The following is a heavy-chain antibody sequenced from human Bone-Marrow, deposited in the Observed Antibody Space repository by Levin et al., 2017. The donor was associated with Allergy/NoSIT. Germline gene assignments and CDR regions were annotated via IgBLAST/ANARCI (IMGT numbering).Heavy chain of an antibody. D-gene: IGHD1-26*01. V-gene: IGHV4-38-2*02. CDR2: IDYGGTT. CDR1: GYSISSGYY. CDR3: ARDIYTGTYYYDY. Sequence: KASETLSLTCSVSGYSISSGYYWGWIRQPPGKGLEWIGSIDYGGTTFYSSSLKSRVTISVDTSRNQFSLKLNSVTAADAAVYYCARDIYTGTYYYDYWGQGTLVTVSS. J-gene: IGHJ4*02.